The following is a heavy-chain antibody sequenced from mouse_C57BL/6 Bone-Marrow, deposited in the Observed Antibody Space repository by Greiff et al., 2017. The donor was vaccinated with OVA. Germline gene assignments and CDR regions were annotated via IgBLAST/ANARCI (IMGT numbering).Heavy chain of an antibody. D-gene: IGHD1-1*01. J-gene: IGHJ2*01. V-gene: IGHV1-81*01. CDR3: ARAFTTAVWGVY. Sequence: VQLKESGAELARPGASVKLSCKASGYTFTGDGISWVKQRTGQGLEWIGEIYPRSGNTYYNEKFKGKATLTADTSSSTAYLELRSLTSEDSAVYVCARAFTTAVWGVYWGQGTTLTVSS. CDR2: IYPRSGNT. CDR1: GYTFTGDG.